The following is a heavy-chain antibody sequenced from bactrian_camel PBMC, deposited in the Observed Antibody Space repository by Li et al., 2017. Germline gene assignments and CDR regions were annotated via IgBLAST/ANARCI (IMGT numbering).Heavy chain of an antibody. Sequence: HVQLVESGGGSVQAGGSLTLTCTLSRYTDATNCMGWFRQIPDKEREGVAGIESDGSTSYADSVKGRFTVSQDSAKNILYLQMHSLKPEDTAMYSCAADSRYASCGWLLDRFRDFAYRGQGTQVTVS. V-gene: IGHV3S53*01. J-gene: IGHJ6*01. CDR2: IESDGST. D-gene: IGHD3*01. CDR1: RYTDATNC. CDR3: AADSRYASCGWLLDRFRDFAY.